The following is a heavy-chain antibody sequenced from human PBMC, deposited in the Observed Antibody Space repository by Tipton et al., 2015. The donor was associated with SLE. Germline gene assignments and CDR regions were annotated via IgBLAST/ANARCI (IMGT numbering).Heavy chain of an antibody. Sequence: TLSLTCTVSCGSVSRSSKYWAWIRQPPGKGLEWVGGIYYSGTTTYYNSFLKSRVTMSVDTSKNQVSLKVNSVTAADTAVYYCARHDAWWCMRDFWGQGMLVTVSS. CDR3: ARHDAWWCMRDF. CDR1: CGSVSRSSKY. D-gene: IGHD2-8*02. J-gene: IGHJ4*02. V-gene: IGHV4-39*07. CDR2: IYYSGTTT.